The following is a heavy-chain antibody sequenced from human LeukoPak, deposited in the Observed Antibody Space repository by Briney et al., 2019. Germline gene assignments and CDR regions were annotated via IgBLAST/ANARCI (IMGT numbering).Heavy chain of an antibody. J-gene: IGHJ5*02. D-gene: IGHD4-17*01. V-gene: IGHV3-23*01. Sequence: PGASLRLSCAASGFTFSSYAMSWVRQAPGKGLEWVSAISGSGGSTYYADSAKGRFTISRDNSKNTLYLQMNSLRAEDTAVYYCAKVHYGDYGANRFDPWGQGTLVTVSS. CDR2: ISGSGGST. CDR3: AKVHYGDYGANRFDP. CDR1: GFTFSSYA.